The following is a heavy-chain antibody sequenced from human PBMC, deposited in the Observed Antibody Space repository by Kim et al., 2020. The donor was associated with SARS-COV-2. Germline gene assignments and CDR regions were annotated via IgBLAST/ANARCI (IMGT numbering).Heavy chain of an antibody. J-gene: IGHJ5*02. CDR3: ARGRAPYGSGSYYHTRFDP. V-gene: IGHV4-34*01. D-gene: IGHD3-10*01. CDR2: INHSGST. CDR1: GGSFSGYY. Sequence: SETLSLTCAVYGGSFSGYYWSWIRHPPGKGLEWIGEINHSGSTNYNPSLKSRVTISVDTSKNQFSLKLSSVTAADTAVYYCARGRAPYGSGSYYHTRFDP.